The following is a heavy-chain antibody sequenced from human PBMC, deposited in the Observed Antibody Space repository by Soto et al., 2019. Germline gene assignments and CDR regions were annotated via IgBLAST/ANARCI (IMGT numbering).Heavy chain of an antibody. Sequence: QVQLQESGPGLVKPSETLSLTCTVSGGSISSYYWSWIRQPPGKGLEWIGYIYYSGSTNYNPSLKSRVPISVDTSKNPFSLKLSSVTAADTAVYYCARERVGGAYYDYIWGSYRYRWFDPWGQGTLVTVSS. CDR2: IYYSGST. D-gene: IGHD3-16*02. J-gene: IGHJ5*02. CDR3: ARERVGGAYYDYIWGSYRYRWFDP. V-gene: IGHV4-59*01. CDR1: GGSISSYY.